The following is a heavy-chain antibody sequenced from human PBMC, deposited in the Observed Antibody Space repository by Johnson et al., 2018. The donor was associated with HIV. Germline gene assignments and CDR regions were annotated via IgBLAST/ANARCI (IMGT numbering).Heavy chain of an antibody. Sequence: QMQLVESGGGVVQPGRSLRLSCAASGFTFSSYAMYWVRQAPGKGLEWVSVIYSGGNTYYADSVKGRFTISRDNSKNTMYLQMNSLRAEDTAVYYCARGLTGEQVDIWGQGTMVTVSS. CDR2: IYSGGNT. J-gene: IGHJ3*02. V-gene: IGHV3-NL1*01. CDR1: GFTFSSYA. CDR3: ARGLTGEQVDI. D-gene: IGHD3-16*01.